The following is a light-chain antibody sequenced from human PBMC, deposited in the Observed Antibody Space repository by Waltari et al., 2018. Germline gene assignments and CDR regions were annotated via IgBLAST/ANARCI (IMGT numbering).Light chain of an antibody. CDR2: EVN. Sequence: QSGLTQPASVSGSPGQSITISCTGPSSDVGNYNLVSWYQHHPGKAPKLIIYEVNKRTSGVSDRFSASKSANTASLTISGLQTEDEADYYCCSYAGLGTYVVGTGTKVTVL. CDR1: SSDVGNYNL. J-gene: IGLJ1*01. CDR3: CSYAGLGTYV. V-gene: IGLV2-23*02.